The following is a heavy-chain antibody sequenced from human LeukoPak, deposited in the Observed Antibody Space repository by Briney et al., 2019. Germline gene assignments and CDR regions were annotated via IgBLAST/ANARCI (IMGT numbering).Heavy chain of an antibody. CDR3: ARGYSSGWYKFDY. D-gene: IGHD6-19*01. V-gene: IGHV3-11*01. Sequence: GGSLRLSCAASGFTFSDYYMSWIRQAPGKGLEWVSYISTSCSIIFYADSVKGRFAISRDNAKNSLYLQMNSLRAEDTAVYYCARGYSSGWYKFDYWGQGTLVTVSS. CDR2: ISTSCSII. J-gene: IGHJ4*02. CDR1: GFTFSDYY.